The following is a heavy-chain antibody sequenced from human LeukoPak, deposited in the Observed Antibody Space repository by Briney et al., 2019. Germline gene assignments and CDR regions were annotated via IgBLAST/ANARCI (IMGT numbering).Heavy chain of an antibody. CDR3: ARDFVGYCSGGSCYHLAFDI. V-gene: IGHV3-7*05. J-gene: IGHJ3*02. CDR1: AFXFSNYW. CDR2: XXXXXXEK. Sequence: GGSXXLSCAASAFXFSNYWXXXVRQAPGKGXXXXXXXXXXXXEKYYVDSVKGRFTXXXDXAKNSLYLQMNSLRAEDTALYYCARDFVGYCSGGSCYHLAFDIWGQGTMVTVSS. D-gene: IGHD2-15*01.